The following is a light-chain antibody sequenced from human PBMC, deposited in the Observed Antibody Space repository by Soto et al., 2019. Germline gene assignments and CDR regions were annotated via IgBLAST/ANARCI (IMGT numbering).Light chain of an antibody. J-gene: IGLJ2*01. Sequence: QSALTQPASVSGSPGQSITISCTGTSNDVGGYNHVSWYQKHPGKAPKLMIYDVRDRPSGVSDRFSGSKSGNTASLTISGLQAEDEADYYCSSYTSSSTSVVFGGGTKVTVL. CDR1: SNDVGGYNH. CDR2: DVR. CDR3: SSYTSSSTSVV. V-gene: IGLV2-14*03.